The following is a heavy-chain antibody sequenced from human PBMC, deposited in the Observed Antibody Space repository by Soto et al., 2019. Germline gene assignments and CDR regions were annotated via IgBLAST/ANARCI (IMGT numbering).Heavy chain of an antibody. CDR1: GGSISSSSYY. CDR3: ARHPNYVLRFLNWFDP. V-gene: IGHV4-39*01. Sequence: SETLSLTCTVSGGSISSSSYYWGWIRQPPGKGLEWIGSIYYSGSTYYNPSLKSRVTISVDTSKNQFSLKLSSVTAPDTAAYYGARHPNYVLRFLNWFDPWGQGTLVTVSS. J-gene: IGHJ5*02. CDR2: IYYSGST. D-gene: IGHD3-3*01.